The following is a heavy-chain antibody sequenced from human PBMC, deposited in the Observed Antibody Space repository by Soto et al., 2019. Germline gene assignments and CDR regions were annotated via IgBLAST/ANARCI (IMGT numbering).Heavy chain of an antibody. V-gene: IGHV1-3*01. J-gene: IGHJ5*02. CDR3: ARDRTVGVPMVRGGRFDP. Sequence: QVQLVQSGAEVKKPGASVKVSCKASGYTFTSYAMHWVRQAPGQRLEWMGWINAGNGNKKYSQKFQGRVTITRDTSASTAYMELSSLRSEDTAVYYCARDRTVGVPMVRGGRFDPWGQGTLVTVSS. D-gene: IGHD3-10*01. CDR2: INAGNGNK. CDR1: GYTFTSYA.